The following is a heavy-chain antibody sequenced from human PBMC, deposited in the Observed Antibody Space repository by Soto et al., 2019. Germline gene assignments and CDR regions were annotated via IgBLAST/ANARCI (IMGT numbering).Heavy chain of an antibody. CDR3: ARDRGTYDILTGYYSSYYYGMEV. Sequence: SETLSLTCTVSVGSISSYYWRWIRQPRGKGLEWIGYIYYSGSTNYNPSLKSRVTISVDTSKNKFSLKLSSVTAAETAVYYCARDRGTYDILTGYYSSYYYGMEVSGQGTPVTVSS. D-gene: IGHD3-9*01. CDR1: VGSISSYY. V-gene: IGHV4-59*01. J-gene: IGHJ6*02. CDR2: IYYSGST.